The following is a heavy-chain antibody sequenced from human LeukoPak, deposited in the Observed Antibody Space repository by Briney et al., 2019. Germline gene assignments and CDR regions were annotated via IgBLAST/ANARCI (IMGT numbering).Heavy chain of an antibody. J-gene: IGHJ4*02. D-gene: IGHD6-13*01. Sequence: ASVKVSCKASGYTLTSYGISWVRQAPGQGLEWMGWISAYNGNTNYAQKLQGRVTMTTDTSTSTAYMELRSLRSDDTAVYYCARARYSSSWIPLVGATFSIDYWGQGTLVTVSS. V-gene: IGHV1-18*01. CDR2: ISAYNGNT. CDR3: ARARYSSSWIPLVGATFSIDY. CDR1: GYTLTSYG.